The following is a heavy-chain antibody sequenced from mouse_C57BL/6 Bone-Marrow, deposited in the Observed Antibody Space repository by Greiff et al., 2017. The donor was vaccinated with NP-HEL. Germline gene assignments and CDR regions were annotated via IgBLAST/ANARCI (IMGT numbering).Heavy chain of an antibody. D-gene: IGHD1-1*02. CDR2: IYPRDGST. CDR1: GYTFTSYD. Sequence: QVQLKESGPGLVKPGASVKLSCKASGYTFTSYDINWVKQRPGQGLEWIGWIYPRDGSTKYNEKLKGKAPLTVDTSSSTAYMELNSLTSEDAAVDCGARDYPTWFAYWGQGTLVTVSA. CDR3: ARDYPTWFAY. V-gene: IGHV1-85*01. J-gene: IGHJ3*01.